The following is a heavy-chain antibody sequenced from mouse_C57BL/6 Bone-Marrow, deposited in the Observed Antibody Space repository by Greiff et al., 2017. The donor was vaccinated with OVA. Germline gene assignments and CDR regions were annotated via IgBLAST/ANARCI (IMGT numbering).Heavy chain of an antibody. V-gene: IGHV1-81*01. D-gene: IGHD2-3*01. Sequence: VQLQQSGAELARPGASVKLSCKASGYTFTSYGISWVKQRTGQGLEWIGEIYPRSGNTYYNEKFKGKATLTADKSSSTAYMEPRSLTSEDSAVYFCARLYDCAMGYWGQGTSVTVSS. CDR2: IYPRSGNT. CDR1: GYTFTSYG. CDR3: ARLYDCAMGY. J-gene: IGHJ4*01.